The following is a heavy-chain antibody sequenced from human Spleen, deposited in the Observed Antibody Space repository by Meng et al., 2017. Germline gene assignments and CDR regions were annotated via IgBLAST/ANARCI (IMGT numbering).Heavy chain of an antibody. D-gene: IGHD6-13*01. Sequence: VQLEESGPGLVKPSETLSLTCTVSGDSISSYYWSWIRQPPGKGLEWIGYIYYSGSTNYNPSLKSRVTISVDTSKNQFSLKLSSVTAADTAVYYCARGKQQLVRGHFDYWGQGTLVTVSS. V-gene: IGHV4-59*01. CDR2: IYYSGST. J-gene: IGHJ4*02. CDR3: ARGKQQLVRGHFDY. CDR1: GDSISSYY.